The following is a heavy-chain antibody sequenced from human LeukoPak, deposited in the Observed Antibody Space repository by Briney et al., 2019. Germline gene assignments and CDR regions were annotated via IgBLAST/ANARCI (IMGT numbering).Heavy chain of an antibody. V-gene: IGHV1-18*01. D-gene: IGHD2-2*01. CDR2: ISAYNGNT. CDR1: GYTFTSYG. Sequence: ASVKVSCKASGYTFTSYGISWVRQAPGQGLEWMGWISAYNGNTNYAQKLQGRVTMTTDTSTSTAYMELRSLRSDDTAVYYCARDLDVVPAAMSPLYSYYMDVWGKGTTVTISS. CDR3: ARDLDVVPAAMSPLYSYYMDV. J-gene: IGHJ6*03.